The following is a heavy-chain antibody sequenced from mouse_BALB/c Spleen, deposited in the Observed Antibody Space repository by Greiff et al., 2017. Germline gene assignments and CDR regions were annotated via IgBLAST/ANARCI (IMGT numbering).Heavy chain of an antibody. V-gene: IGHV5-12-2*01. CDR3: ARHNYGSSDAMDY. J-gene: IGHJ4*01. CDR1: GFTFSSYT. Sequence: EVHLVESGGGLVQPGGSLKLSCAASGFTFSSYTMSWVRQTPEKRLEWVAYISNGGGSTYYPDTVKGRFTISRDNAKNTLYLQMSSLKSEDTAMYYCARHNYGSSDAMDYWGQGTSVTVSS. D-gene: IGHD1-1*01. CDR2: ISNGGGST.